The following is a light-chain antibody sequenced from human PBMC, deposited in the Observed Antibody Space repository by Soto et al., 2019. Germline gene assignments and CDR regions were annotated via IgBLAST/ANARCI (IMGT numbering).Light chain of an antibody. CDR3: SSYAGSNNQCV. CDR1: SSDVGGYNY. V-gene: IGLV2-8*01. J-gene: IGLJ1*01. CDR2: EVS. Sequence: QSVLTQPPSASGSPGQSVTISCTGTSSDVGGYNYVSWYQQHPGKAPKLMIYEVSKRPSGVPDRFSGSKSGNTASLTVSGLQAEDEADYYCSSYAGSNNQCVFGTGTKVTVL.